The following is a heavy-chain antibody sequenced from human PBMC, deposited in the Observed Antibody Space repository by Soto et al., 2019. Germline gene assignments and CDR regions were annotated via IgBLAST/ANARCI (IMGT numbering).Heavy chain of an antibody. D-gene: IGHD1-1*01. CDR2: IGRGGDAT. Sequence: EVQLLESGGGFVQPGGSLRLSCAASGFTFYSYAMTWVRQAPGKGLEWVSAIGRGGDATYYADSVKGRFTISRDNSKNTLSLQMYSLRAEDTAVYYCAKLDGNWGQGTLVTVSS. V-gene: IGHV3-23*01. J-gene: IGHJ4*02. CDR3: AKLDGN. CDR1: GFTFYSYA.